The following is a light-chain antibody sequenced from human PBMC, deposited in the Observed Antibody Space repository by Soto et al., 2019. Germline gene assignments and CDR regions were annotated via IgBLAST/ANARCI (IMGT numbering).Light chain of an antibody. Sequence: EIVMTQSPATLSVSAGQRATLSCRASQSVRSALAWYQQKPGQAPRLLIYDASPRATGVPARFSGSGSGTDFTLTISSLQSEDFAVYTCQQYNDWPITFGQGTRLDIK. CDR1: QSVRSA. J-gene: IGKJ5*01. CDR3: QQYNDWPIT. V-gene: IGKV3-15*01. CDR2: DAS.